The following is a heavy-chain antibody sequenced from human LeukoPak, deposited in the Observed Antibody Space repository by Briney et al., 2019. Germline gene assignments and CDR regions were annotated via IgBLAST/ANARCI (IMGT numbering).Heavy chain of an antibody. CDR2: ISGSGGIT. V-gene: IGHV3-23*01. D-gene: IGHD4-23*01. CDR3: AKDLTVVENHY. CDR1: GFTFSSYA. Sequence: PGGSLRLSCVASGFTFSSYAMSWVRQAPGKGLEWVSGISGSGGITYYADFVKGRFTISRDNSKNTLYLQMNSLRAEDTAVYYCAKDLTVVENHYWGQGILVTVSS. J-gene: IGHJ4*02.